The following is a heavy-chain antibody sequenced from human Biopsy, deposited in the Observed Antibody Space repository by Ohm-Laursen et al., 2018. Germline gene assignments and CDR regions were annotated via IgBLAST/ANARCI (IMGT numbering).Heavy chain of an antibody. V-gene: IGHV4-39*01. CDR1: DGSINSNDYY. J-gene: IGHJ3*01. CDR2: GHFSGAT. CDR3: ARPLRGGEYEGFDL. Sequence: PSETLSLTCTVSDGSINSNDYYWGWIRQAPGKGLEWLGGGHFSGATYSNPPLTSRAPISVYTAKNQFFLKLRAATAADTAVYYCARPLRGGEYEGFDLWGPGTMVAVSP. D-gene: IGHD4-17*01.